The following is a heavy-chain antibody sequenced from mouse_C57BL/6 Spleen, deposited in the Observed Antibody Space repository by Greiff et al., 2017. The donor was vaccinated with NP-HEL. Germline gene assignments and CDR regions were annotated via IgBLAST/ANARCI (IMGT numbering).Heavy chain of an antibody. V-gene: IGHV3-6*01. CDR3: AIVSPYFDY. J-gene: IGHJ2*01. CDR2: ISYDGSN. CDR1: GYSITSGYY. Sequence: EVQLQQSGPGLVKPSQSLSLTCSVTGYSITSGYYWNWIRQFPGNKLEWMGYISYDGSNNYNPSLKNRISITRDTSKNQFFLKLNSVTTEDTATYYCAIVSPYFDYWGQGTTLTVSS.